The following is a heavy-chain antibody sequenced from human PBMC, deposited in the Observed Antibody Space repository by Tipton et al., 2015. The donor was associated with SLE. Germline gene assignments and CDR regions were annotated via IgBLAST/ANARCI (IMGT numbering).Heavy chain of an antibody. D-gene: IGHD6-25*01. CDR3: ARRYAATAPFDY. J-gene: IGHJ4*02. Sequence: QSGPEVKKPGESLKISCKGSGYSFTSYWIGWVRQMPGKGLEWMGIIYPGDSDTRYSPSFQGQVTISADTSIGTAYLQWISLKASDTAMYYCARRYAATAPFDYWGQGTLVTVSS. V-gene: IGHV5-51*01. CDR1: GYSFTSYW. CDR2: IYPGDSDT.